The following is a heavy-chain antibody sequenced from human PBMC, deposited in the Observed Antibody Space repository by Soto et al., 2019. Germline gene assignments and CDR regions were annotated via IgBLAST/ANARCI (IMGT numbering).Heavy chain of an antibody. J-gene: IGHJ6*02. CDR2: ISAYNGNT. CDR3: AREGAVGADKYYYYGMDV. D-gene: IGHD2-15*01. CDR1: GYTFTSYG. V-gene: IGHV1-18*01. Sequence: ASVKVSCKASGYTFTSYGISWVRQAPGQGLEWMGWISAYNGNTNYAQKLQGRVTMTTDTSTSTAYMEPRSLRSDDTAVYYCAREGAVGADKYYYYGMDVWGQGTTVTVSS.